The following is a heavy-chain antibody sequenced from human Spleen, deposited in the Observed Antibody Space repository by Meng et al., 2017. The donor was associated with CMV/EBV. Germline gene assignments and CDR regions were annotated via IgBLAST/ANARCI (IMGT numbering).Heavy chain of an antibody. CDR3: ARSIAYSYSYYGMDV. Sequence: GSLRLSCTVSGDSITSYYWSWIRQPPGKGLEWIGYIYYSGSTDYNPSLKSRLTMSLDTSKNQFSLKLSSVTAADTALYYCARSIAYSYSYYGMDVWGQGTTVTVSS. CDR1: GDSITSYY. D-gene: IGHD3-10*01. J-gene: IGHJ6*02. CDR2: IYYSGST. V-gene: IGHV4-59*01.